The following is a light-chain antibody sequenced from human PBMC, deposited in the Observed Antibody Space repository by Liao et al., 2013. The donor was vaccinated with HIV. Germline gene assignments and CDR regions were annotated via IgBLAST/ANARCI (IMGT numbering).Light chain of an antibody. J-gene: IGLJ1*01. Sequence: SFELTQPPSVAVSPGQTATITCSGHKLGDKYVFWYQQKSGQSPVLVIYQDTKRPSGIPERFSGSNSGNTATLTIIATQAMDEADYYCQAWDSSTAYVFGTGTKVSVL. CDR2: QDT. V-gene: IGLV3-1*01. CDR3: QAWDSSTAYV. CDR1: KLGDKY.